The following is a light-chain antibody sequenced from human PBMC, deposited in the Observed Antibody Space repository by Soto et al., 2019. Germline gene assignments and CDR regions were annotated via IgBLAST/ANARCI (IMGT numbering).Light chain of an antibody. CDR1: QGIGDT. CDR3: QRYNNCPLT. CDR2: DTS. Sequence: EFVVTQSPATLSVSPGEGATLSRRASQGIGDTLAWYQHKPGQTPRLLIYDTSTRATGVPARFSGSRSGTEFTLTINSMQSEDFAVYYCQRYNNCPLTFGGGTKVDIK. V-gene: IGKV3-15*01. J-gene: IGKJ4*01.